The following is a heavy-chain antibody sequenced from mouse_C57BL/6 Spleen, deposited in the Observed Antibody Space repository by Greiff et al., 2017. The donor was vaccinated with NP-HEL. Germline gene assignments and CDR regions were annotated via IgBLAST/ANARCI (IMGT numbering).Heavy chain of an antibody. CDR1: GFTFSSYA. J-gene: IGHJ2*01. Sequence: EVMLVESGGGLVKPGGSLKLPCAASGFTFSSYAMSWVRQTPEKRLEWVATISDGGSYTYYPDNVKGRFTISRDNAKNNLYLQMSHLKSEDTAMYYCARDDGYYWGQGTTLTVSS. CDR2: ISDGGSYT. D-gene: IGHD2-3*01. V-gene: IGHV5-4*01. CDR3: ARDDGYY.